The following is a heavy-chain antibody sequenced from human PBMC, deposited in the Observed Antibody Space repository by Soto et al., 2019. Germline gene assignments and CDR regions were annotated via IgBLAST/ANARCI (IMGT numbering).Heavy chain of an antibody. J-gene: IGHJ6*03. Sequence: GGSLRLSCAASGFTFSSYAMHWVRQAPGKGLEWVAVISYDGSNKYYADSVKGRFTISRDNAKNSLYLQMNSLRAEDTAVYYCARGSAWLDCSSTSCYAPLGYYYYYMDVWGKGTTVTVS. V-gene: IGHV3-30-3*01. CDR2: ISYDGSNK. CDR3: ARGSAWLDCSSTSCYAPLGYYYYYMDV. CDR1: GFTFSSYA. D-gene: IGHD2-2*01.